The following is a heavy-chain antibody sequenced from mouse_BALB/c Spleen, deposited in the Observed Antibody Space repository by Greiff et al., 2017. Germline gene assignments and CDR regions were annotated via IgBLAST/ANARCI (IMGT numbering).Heavy chain of an antibody. D-gene: IGHD3-1*01. J-gene: IGHJ4*01. Sequence: EVQVVESGGGLVQPGGSLKLSCAASGFTFSSYTMSWVRQTPEKRLEWVAYISNGGGSTYYPDTVKGRFTISRDNAKNTLYLQMSSLKSEDTAMYYCARRGSSEAMDYWGQGTSVTVSS. CDR1: GFTFSSYT. V-gene: IGHV5-12-2*01. CDR2: ISNGGGST. CDR3: ARRGSSEAMDY.